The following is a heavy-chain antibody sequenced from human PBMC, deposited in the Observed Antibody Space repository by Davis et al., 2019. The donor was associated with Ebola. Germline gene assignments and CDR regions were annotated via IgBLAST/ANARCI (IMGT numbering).Heavy chain of an antibody. J-gene: IGHJ4*02. D-gene: IGHD7-27*01. CDR2: INAGNGNR. CDR3: VGERPGTGIYDY. Sequence: ASAKVSCKASASTFTSYGIHWVRQAPGQGLEWMGWINAGNGNRQYAQKFQGRVTITRDTSANTAYVEVSSLRSEDTAVFYCVGERPGTGIYDYWGQGTLVTVSS. CDR1: ASTFTSYG. V-gene: IGHV1-3*01.